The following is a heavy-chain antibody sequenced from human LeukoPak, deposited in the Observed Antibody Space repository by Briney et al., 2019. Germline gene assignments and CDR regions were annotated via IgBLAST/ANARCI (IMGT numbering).Heavy chain of an antibody. CDR3: VKDVDFWYVNVFDY. V-gene: IGHV3-30-3*01. CDR1: GFTFSSYA. Sequence: PGGSLRLSCAASGFTFSSYAMHWVRQTPGKGLEWVAVISYDGSNKYYADSVKGRFTISRDNSKNTLYLQMNSLRAEDTAVYYCVKDVDFWYVNVFDYWGQGTLVTISS. CDR2: ISYDGSNK. J-gene: IGHJ4*02. D-gene: IGHD6-13*01.